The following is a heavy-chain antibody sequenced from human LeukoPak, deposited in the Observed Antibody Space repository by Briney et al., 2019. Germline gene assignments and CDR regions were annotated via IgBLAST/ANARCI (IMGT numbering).Heavy chain of an antibody. D-gene: IGHD4-17*01. Sequence: GGSLRLSCAASGFTFSDYYMSWIRQAPGKGLEWVSYISSSSSYTNYADSVKGRFTISRDNAKNSLYLQMNSLRAGDTAVYYCARALDYGETNWFDPWGQGTLVTVSS. J-gene: IGHJ5*02. CDR2: ISSSSSYT. V-gene: IGHV3-11*06. CDR1: GFTFSDYY. CDR3: ARALDYGETNWFDP.